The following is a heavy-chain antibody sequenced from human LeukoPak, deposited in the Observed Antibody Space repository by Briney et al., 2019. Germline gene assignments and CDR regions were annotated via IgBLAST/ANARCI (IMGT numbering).Heavy chain of an antibody. CDR3: ARAGGHCSGGSCRGSWFDP. J-gene: IGHJ5*02. D-gene: IGHD2-15*01. V-gene: IGHV3-21*01. CDR2: ISSSSSYI. CDR1: GFTFSSYS. Sequence: GGSLRLSCAASGFTFSSYSMNWVRQAPGKGLEWVSSISSSSSYIYYADSVKGRFTISRDNAKNSLYLQMNSLRAEDTAVYYCARAGGHCSGGSCRGSWFDPWGQGTLVTVSS.